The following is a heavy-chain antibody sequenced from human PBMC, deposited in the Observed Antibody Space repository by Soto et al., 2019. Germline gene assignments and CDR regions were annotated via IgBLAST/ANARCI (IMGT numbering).Heavy chain of an antibody. Sequence: GGSLRLSCAASGFTFSSYAMSWVRQAPGKGLEWVSAISGSGGSTYYADSVKGRFTISRDNSKNTLYLQMNSLRAEDTAVYYCAKDPPASYDSSGYYPYWGQGTLVTVSS. V-gene: IGHV3-23*01. CDR1: GFTFSSYA. CDR3: AKDPPASYDSSGYYPY. J-gene: IGHJ4*02. CDR2: ISGSGGST. D-gene: IGHD3-22*01.